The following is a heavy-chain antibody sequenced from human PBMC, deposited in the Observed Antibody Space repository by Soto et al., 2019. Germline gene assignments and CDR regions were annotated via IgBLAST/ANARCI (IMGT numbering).Heavy chain of an antibody. CDR3: AKDNFISTSCYRLYNWFDP. CDR2: ISYGGSNK. J-gene: IGHJ5*02. V-gene: IGHV3-30*18. CDR1: GFTFSSYG. Sequence: QVQLVESGGGVVQPGRSLRLSCAASGFTFSSYGMHWVRQAPGKGLEWVAVISYGGSNKYYADSVKGRFTISRDNSKNTLHLQMNNLRAEDTAVYYCAKDNFISTSCYRLYNWFDPWGQGTLVNVSS. D-gene: IGHD2-2*01.